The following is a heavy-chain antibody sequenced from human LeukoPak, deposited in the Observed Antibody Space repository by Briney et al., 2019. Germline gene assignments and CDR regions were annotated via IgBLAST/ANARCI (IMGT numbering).Heavy chain of an antibody. Sequence: SETLSLTCAVYGGSFSGYYWSWICQPPGKGLEWIGEINHSGSTNYNPSLKSRVTISVDTSKNQFSLKLSSVTAADTAVYYCARNWYFDLWGRGTLVTVSS. CDR3: ARNWYFDL. CDR2: INHSGST. CDR1: GGSFSGYY. J-gene: IGHJ2*01. V-gene: IGHV4-34*01.